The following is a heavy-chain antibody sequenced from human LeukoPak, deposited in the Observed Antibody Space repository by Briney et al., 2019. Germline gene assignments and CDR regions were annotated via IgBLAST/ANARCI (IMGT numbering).Heavy chain of an antibody. Sequence: SETLSLTCSVSGGSIRYYYWSWIRPPPGKGLEWIGYIFDSGSTNYNPSLKSRVTTSLDTSKNQLSLKLSSVTAADTAVYYCATQARIVGATGYFDYWGQGTLVTVSS. J-gene: IGHJ4*02. CDR2: IFDSGST. CDR1: GGSIRYYY. V-gene: IGHV4-59*08. D-gene: IGHD1-26*01. CDR3: ATQARIVGATGYFDY.